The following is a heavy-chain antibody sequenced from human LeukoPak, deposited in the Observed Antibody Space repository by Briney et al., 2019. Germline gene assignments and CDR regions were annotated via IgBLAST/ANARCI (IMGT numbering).Heavy chain of an antibody. CDR1: GFTFSNFG. CDR3: AKDQEPIRGVFDY. V-gene: IGHV3-23*01. Sequence: GGSLRLSCAASGFTFSNFGMSWVRQAPGKGLEWVSAISGSGDSTYYADSVKGRFTIPRDNSKNTLYLQLNSLRAEDRAIYYCAKDQEPIRGVFDYWGQGTLVTVSS. CDR2: ISGSGDST. J-gene: IGHJ4*02. D-gene: IGHD3-10*01.